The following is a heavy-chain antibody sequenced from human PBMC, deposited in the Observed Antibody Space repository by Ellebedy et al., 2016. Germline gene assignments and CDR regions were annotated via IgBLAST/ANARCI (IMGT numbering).Heavy chain of an antibody. J-gene: IGHJ4*02. V-gene: IGHV3-53*01. Sequence: GGSLRLSCAASGFTVSTNYMKWVRQAPGKGLEWVSAIFSDGNTYYADSVKGRFTISRDNSKNTLYLQMNSLRVEDTAVYYCARDLWVYGDYEESDYWGQGTLLTVSS. CDR1: GFTVSTNY. CDR3: ARDLWVYGDYEESDY. CDR2: IFSDGNT. D-gene: IGHD4-17*01.